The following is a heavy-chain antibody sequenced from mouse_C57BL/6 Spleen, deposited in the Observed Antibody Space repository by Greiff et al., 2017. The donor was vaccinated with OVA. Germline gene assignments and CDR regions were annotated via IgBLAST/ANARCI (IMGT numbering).Heavy chain of an antibody. CDR1: GYPFTSYW. CDR3: ARSPDGYAMDY. Sequence: VQLQQPGAELVMPGASVQLSCKASGYPFTSYWMHWVKQRPGQGLEWIGAIDPSDSYTTYNQKFKGKSTLTVDNSSSTAYMQLSSLTSEDSAVYYCARSPDGYAMDYWGQGTSVTVSS. V-gene: IGHV1-69*01. J-gene: IGHJ4*01. CDR2: IDPSDSYT.